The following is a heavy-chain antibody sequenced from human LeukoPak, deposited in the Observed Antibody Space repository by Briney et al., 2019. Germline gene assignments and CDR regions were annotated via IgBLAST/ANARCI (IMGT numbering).Heavy chain of an antibody. V-gene: IGHV3-21*01. J-gene: IGHJ3*02. CDR3: ATSLLGATFDT. CDR2: LSTDSTYM. Sequence: GSLRLSCSAPGFTFSSYSMSWVRQAPGKGLEWVSSLSTDSTYMSYADSVQGRFSISRDNAKQSLYLQMNSLRAEDTAVYYCATSLLGATFDTWGQGTMVTVSS. D-gene: IGHD2-15*01. CDR1: GFTFSSYS.